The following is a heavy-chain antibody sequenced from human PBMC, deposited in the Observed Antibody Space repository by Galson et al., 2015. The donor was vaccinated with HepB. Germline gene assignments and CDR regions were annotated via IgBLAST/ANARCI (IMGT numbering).Heavy chain of an antibody. V-gene: IGHV1-2*02. D-gene: IGHD1-7*01. CDR2: IHPNSGGT. J-gene: IGHJ3*02. CDR1: GYTFTGYY. Sequence: SVKVSCKAAGYTFTGYYMHWVRQAPGQGLEWMAWIHPNSGGTNYALKFQGRVTMTGDTSISTAYMELGRLRSDDTAVYYCATAGTKSAAFDIWGQGTMVTVSS. CDR3: ATAGTKSAAFDI.